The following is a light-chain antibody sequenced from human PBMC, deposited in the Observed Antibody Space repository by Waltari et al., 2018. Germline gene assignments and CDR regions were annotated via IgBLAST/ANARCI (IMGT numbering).Light chain of an antibody. CDR2: QDN. CDR1: QLTDNY. CDR3: HTWDTTFVV. J-gene: IGLJ2*01. Sequence: SYELTQTPSVSVSPGQTATLTCPGHQLTDNYVSWYQQKPGQSPLLVIYQDNKRPSRIPERFSGSNSGDTATLTITETQTVDEADYYCHTWDTTFVVFGGGTKVTVL. V-gene: IGLV3-1*01.